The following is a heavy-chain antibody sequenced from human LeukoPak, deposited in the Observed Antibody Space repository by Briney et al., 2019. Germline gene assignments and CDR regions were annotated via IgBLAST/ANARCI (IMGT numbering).Heavy chain of an antibody. V-gene: IGHV4-39*07. Sequence: PSETLSLTCSVSGGSISSSTYYWGWIRQPPGKGLEWIGSIYYSGSTYYNPSLKSRVTISVDTSKNQFSLKLSSVTAVDTAVYYCARGRGEGRGISMIRGVRAPSYNWFDPWGHGTLVTVSS. CDR3: ARGRGEGRGISMIRGVRAPSYNWFDP. J-gene: IGHJ5*02. CDR2: IYYSGST. D-gene: IGHD3-10*01. CDR1: GGSISSSTYY.